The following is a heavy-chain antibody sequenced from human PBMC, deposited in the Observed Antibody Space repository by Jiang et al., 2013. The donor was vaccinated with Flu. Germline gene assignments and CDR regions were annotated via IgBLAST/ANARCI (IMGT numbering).Heavy chain of an antibody. CDR1: GGSVSSGSYY. V-gene: IGHV4-61*01. Sequence: LLKPSETLSLTCTVSGGSVSSGSYYWSWIRQPPGKGLEWIGYIYYSGSTNYNPSLKSRVTISVDTSKDQFSLKLSSVTAADTAVYYCAREEAYYDILTGYLNRNDAFDIWGRGTMVTVSS. D-gene: IGHD3-9*01. CDR3: AREEAYYDILTGYLNRNDAFDI. J-gene: IGHJ3*02. CDR2: IYYSGST.